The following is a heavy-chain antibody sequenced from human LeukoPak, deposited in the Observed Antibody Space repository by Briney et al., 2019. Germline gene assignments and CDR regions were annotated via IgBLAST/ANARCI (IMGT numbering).Heavy chain of an antibody. CDR2: ICYGGNT. V-gene: IGHV4-59*01. J-gene: IGHJ4*02. CDR1: GDSISSYC. Sequence: SETLSLTCTVSGDSISSYCWSWIRQPPGKGLEWIGYICYGGNTDYNPSLKSRVTISRDTSKNLFSLNLSSVTAADTAVYSCARDYSGPLDYWGQGTLVTVSS. CDR3: ARDYSGPLDY. D-gene: IGHD3-10*01.